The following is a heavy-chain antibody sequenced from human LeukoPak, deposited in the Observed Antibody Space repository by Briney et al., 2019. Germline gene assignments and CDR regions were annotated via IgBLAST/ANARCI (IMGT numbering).Heavy chain of an antibody. V-gene: IGHV3-30*18. Sequence: GGSLRLSCAASGFTFSSYGMHWVRQAPGKGLEWVAVISYDGSNKYYADSVKGRFTISRDNSKNTLYLQMNSLRAEDTAVYYCAKGGITIFGVAPPYFDYWGQGTLVTVSS. CDR2: ISYDGSNK. CDR1: GFTFSSYG. D-gene: IGHD3-3*01. J-gene: IGHJ4*02. CDR3: AKGGITIFGVAPPYFDY.